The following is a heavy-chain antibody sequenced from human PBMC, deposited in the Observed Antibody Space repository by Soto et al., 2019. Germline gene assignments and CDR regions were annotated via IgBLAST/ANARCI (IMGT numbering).Heavy chain of an antibody. CDR1: GFSFSDYY. CDR3: ASGYSYGLYFYYGMDV. D-gene: IGHD1-26*01. Sequence: QEQLVESGGGLVKPGGSLRLSCAASGFSFSDYYMTWIRQAPGKGLEWVSYISKSGTSIHYADSVKGRFTISRDNANNSLYLQMNSLRAEDTAVYYCASGYSYGLYFYYGMDVWGLGTTVTVSS. V-gene: IGHV3-11*01. J-gene: IGHJ6*02. CDR2: ISKSGTSI.